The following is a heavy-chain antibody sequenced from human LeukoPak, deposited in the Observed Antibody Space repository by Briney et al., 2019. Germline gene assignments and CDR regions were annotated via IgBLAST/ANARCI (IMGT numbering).Heavy chain of an antibody. CDR3: ASCPPGYSYGQYFDY. D-gene: IGHD5-18*01. Sequence: ASVKVSCKASGGTFSSYAISWARQAPGQGLEWMGGIIPIFGTANYAQKFQGRVTITADESTSTAYMELSSLRSEDTAVYYCASCPPGYSYGQYFDYWGQGTLVTASS. CDR2: IIPIFGTA. J-gene: IGHJ4*02. V-gene: IGHV1-69*13. CDR1: GGTFSSYA.